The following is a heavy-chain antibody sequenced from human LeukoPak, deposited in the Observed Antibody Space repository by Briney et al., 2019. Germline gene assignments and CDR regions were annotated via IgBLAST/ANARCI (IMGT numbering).Heavy chain of an antibody. J-gene: IGHJ5*02. D-gene: IGHD1-1*01. Sequence: SETLSLTCAVTGGSLSGYYWAWIRQPPGKGLEWLGGINGRGSVTQNPSLRSRVSLSIDSSQNRISLKLTSLTAADTAVYYCARAAIVEPVDLWGQGTLVTVSS. V-gene: IGHV4-34*01. CDR2: INGRGSV. CDR1: GGSLSGYY. CDR3: ARAAIVEPVDL.